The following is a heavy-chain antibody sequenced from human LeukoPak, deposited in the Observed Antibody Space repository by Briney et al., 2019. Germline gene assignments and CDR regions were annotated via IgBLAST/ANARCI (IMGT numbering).Heavy chain of an antibody. CDR3: AKGGSGWSAYFQH. J-gene: IGHJ1*01. D-gene: IGHD6-19*01. CDR2: ISGSGGST. CDR1: GFTFSSYA. V-gene: IGHV3-23*01. Sequence: GGSLRLSCAASGFTFSSYAMSWVRQAPGKGLEWVSGISGSGGSTYYADSVKGRSTISRDNSKNTLYLQMNSLRGEDTAVYYCAKGGSGWSAYFQHWGQGTLVTVSS.